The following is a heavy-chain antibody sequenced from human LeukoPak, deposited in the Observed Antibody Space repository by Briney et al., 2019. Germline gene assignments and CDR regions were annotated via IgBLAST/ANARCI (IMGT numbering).Heavy chain of an antibody. CDR1: GFTFSSYS. CDR3: ASLDFGELPYYYYGMDV. V-gene: IGHV3-48*04. D-gene: IGHD3-10*01. Sequence: GGSLRLSCAASGFTFSSYSMNWVRQAPGKGLEWVSYISSSSSTIYYADSVKGRFTISRDNARNSLYLQMNSLRAEDTAVYYCASLDFGELPYYYYGMDVWGQGTTVTVSS. CDR2: ISSSSSTI. J-gene: IGHJ6*02.